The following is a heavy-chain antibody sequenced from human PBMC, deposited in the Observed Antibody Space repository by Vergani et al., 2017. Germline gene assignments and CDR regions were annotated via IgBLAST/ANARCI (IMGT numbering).Heavy chain of an antibody. J-gene: IGHJ4*02. Sequence: QVQLVQSGAEVKKPGSSVKVSCKASGGTFSSYAISWVRQAPGQGLEWMGRIIPILGTAHYAQKFQGRVTITADESTSTGYMELSSLRSEDTAVYYCARDRYYYDSSGTLDYWGQGTLVTVSS. CDR2: IIPILGTA. V-gene: IGHV1-69*11. D-gene: IGHD3-22*01. CDR3: ARDRYYYDSSGTLDY. CDR1: GGTFSSYA.